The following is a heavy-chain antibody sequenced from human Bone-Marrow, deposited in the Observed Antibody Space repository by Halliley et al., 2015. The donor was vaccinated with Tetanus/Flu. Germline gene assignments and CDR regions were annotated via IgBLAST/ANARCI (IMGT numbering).Heavy chain of an antibody. CDR3: ARFPFGKDI. D-gene: IGHD3-3*01. V-gene: IGHV3-66*01. CDR2: IYGAGNT. J-gene: IGHJ3*02. Sequence: PGKGLGWVSVIYGAGNTDYADSVKGRFSLYRDNSKNTVFLQMNSLRAEDTAVYYCARFPFGKDIWGQGTMVTVSS.